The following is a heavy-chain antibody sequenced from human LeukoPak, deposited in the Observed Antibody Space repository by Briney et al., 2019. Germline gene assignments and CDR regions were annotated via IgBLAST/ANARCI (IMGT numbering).Heavy chain of an antibody. CDR1: GYTFTSYG. Sequence: ASVKVSCKASGYTFTSYGISWVRQAPGQGLEWVGWISAYNGNTNYAQKLQGRVTMTTDTSTSTAYMELRSLRSDDTAVYYCATVTVAGSFDYWGQGTLVTVSS. J-gene: IGHJ4*02. CDR3: ATVTVAGSFDY. D-gene: IGHD6-19*01. CDR2: ISAYNGNT. V-gene: IGHV1-18*01.